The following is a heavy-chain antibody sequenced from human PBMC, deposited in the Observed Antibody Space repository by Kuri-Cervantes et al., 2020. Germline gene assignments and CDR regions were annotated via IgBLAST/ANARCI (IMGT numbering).Heavy chain of an antibody. CDR1: GFTFSSYA. Sequence: GGSLRLSCAASGFTFSSYAMHWVRQAPGKGLEWVSYISSSSSTIYYADSVKGRLTISRDNAKNSLYLQMNSLRDEDTAVYYCARDSIEDYYDYVWGSYRYSELDYWGQGTLVTVSS. D-gene: IGHD3-16*02. CDR3: ARDSIEDYYDYVWGSYRYSELDY. V-gene: IGHV3-48*02. J-gene: IGHJ4*02. CDR2: ISSSSSTI.